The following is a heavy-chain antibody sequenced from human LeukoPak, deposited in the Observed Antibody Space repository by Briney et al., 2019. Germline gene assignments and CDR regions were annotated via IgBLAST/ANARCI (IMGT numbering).Heavy chain of an antibody. CDR2: IYSGGAT. D-gene: IGHD6-13*01. CDR1: GFTVSSAF. J-gene: IGHJ5*02. V-gene: IGHV3-66*01. Sequence: GGSLRLSCAAFGFTVSSAFMSWVRQPPGKGLEWVSLIYSGGATYYADSVKGRFTISRGSSNNTLYLQMNSLRGEDTAVYYCARDIAAAGILNSWGQGTLVTVSS. CDR3: ARDIAAAGILNS.